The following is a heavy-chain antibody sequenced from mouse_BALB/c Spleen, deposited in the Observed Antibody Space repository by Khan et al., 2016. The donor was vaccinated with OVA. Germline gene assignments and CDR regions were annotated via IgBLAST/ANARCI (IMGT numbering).Heavy chain of an antibody. V-gene: IGHV14-3*02. CDR3: ATRYGNPFAF. CDR2: IDPPNDDS. Sequence: VQLQQSGAELVKPGASVKLSCSASGFNIKDTYIHWMKQRPEQGLEWIGRIDPPNDDSKYGPKFQAKATLTADTSSNTAYLQLSSLTSEDNAVYYCATRYGNPFAFWGQGTLVSVAA. D-gene: IGHD2-1*01. J-gene: IGHJ3*01. CDR1: GFNIKDTY.